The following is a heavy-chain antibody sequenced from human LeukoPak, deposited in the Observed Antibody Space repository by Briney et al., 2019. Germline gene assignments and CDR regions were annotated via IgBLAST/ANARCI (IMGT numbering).Heavy chain of an antibody. CDR1: GYSISSGYY. CDR3: AREVTGGFGELFDY. V-gene: IGHV4-38-2*02. D-gene: IGHD3-10*01. J-gene: IGHJ4*02. Sequence: SETLSLTCTVSGYSISSGYYWGWIRQPPGKGLEWIGSIYHSGSTYYNPSLKSRVTISVDTSKNQFSLKLSSVTAADTAVYYCAREVTGGFGELFDYWGQGTLVTVSS. CDR2: IYHSGST.